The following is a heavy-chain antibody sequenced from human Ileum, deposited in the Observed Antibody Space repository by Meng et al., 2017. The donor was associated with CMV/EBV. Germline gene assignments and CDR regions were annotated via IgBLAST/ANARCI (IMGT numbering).Heavy chain of an antibody. CDR3: AKVAMIRGVVFDL. J-gene: IGHJ4*02. CDR2: IYRGGET. Sequence: GGSLRLSCEASGFTLSTNYMSWVRQAPGKGLEWVSVIYRGGETFYADSVKGRFTISRDNSKNTLYLQVNSLRDDDTAVYYCAKVAMIRGVVFDLWGQGTRVT. CDR1: GFTLSTNY. V-gene: IGHV3-53*01. D-gene: IGHD3-10*01.